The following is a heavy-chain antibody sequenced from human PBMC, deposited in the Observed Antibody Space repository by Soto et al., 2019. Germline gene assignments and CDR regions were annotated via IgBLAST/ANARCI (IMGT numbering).Heavy chain of an antibody. CDR2: IYYSGST. CDR3: ARVWGYAFDF. D-gene: IGHD3-16*01. CDR1: GGSISSYY. J-gene: IGHJ4*02. Sequence: PSVTLSLTCTVSGGSISSYYWSWIRQLLGKGLEWIGYIYYSGSTTYNPSLKSRVTISVDTSENQFSLKLSSVTAADTAVYYCARVWGYAFDFWGQGTLVTFSS. V-gene: IGHV4-59*01.